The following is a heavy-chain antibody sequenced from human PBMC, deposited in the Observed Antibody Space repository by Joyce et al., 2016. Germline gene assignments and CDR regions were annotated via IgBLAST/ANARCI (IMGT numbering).Heavy chain of an antibody. D-gene: IGHD6-19*01. CDR1: GFTFSGYW. CDR3: ARAAWHSAWDY. CDR2: IKPDGSGT. J-gene: IGHJ4*02. Sequence: QLVESGGGLVQPGGSLRLSCAASGFTFSGYWRTWVRQAPGKGLEWVANIKPDGSGTYYVDSVMGRFTISRDNTKNSLRLQMNSLSAEDTAVYFCARAAWHSAWDYWGRGTLVTVSS. V-gene: IGHV3-7*03.